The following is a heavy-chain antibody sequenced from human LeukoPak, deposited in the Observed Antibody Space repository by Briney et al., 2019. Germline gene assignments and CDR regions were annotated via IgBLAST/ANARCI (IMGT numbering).Heavy chain of an antibody. CDR3: ASPLLWGSYRTDY. D-gene: IGHD3-16*02. J-gene: IGHJ4*02. Sequence: EWXXAISGSGGSTYYADSVKGRFTISRDNSKNTLYLQMNSLRAEDTAVYYCASPLLWGSYRTDYWGQGTLVTVSS. V-gene: IGHV3-23*01. CDR2: ISGSGGST.